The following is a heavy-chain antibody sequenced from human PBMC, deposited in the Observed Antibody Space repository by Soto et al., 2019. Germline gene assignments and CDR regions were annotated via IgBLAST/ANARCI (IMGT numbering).Heavy chain of an antibody. CDR1: GGTFSSYA. CDR2: IIPIFGTA. V-gene: IGHV1-69*12. J-gene: IGHJ4*02. D-gene: IGHD3-3*01. Sequence: QVQLVQSGAEVKKPGSSVKVSCKASGGTFSSYAISWVRQAPGQGLEWMGGIIPIFGTANYAQKFQGRVKITADESTSTAYMELSSLRSEDTAVHYCARVRVRFLEWLGSEGWGQGTLVTVSS. CDR3: ARVRVRFLEWLGSEG.